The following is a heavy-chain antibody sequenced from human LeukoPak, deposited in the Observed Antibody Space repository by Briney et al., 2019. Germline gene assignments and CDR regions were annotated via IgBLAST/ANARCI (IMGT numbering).Heavy chain of an antibody. D-gene: IGHD6-25*01. J-gene: IGHJ6*02. CDR2: IYSGGST. Sequence: GGSLRLSCAASGFTVSSNYMSWVRQAPGKGLEWVSVIYSGGSTYYADSVKGRFTISRDNSKNTLYLQMNSLRAEDTAMYYCARDRGIIAAPHGMDVWGQGTTVTVSS. CDR1: GFTVSSNY. V-gene: IGHV3-66*01. CDR3: ARDRGIIAAPHGMDV.